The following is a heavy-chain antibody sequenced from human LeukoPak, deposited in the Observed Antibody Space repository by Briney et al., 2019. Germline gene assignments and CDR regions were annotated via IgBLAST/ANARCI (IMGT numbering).Heavy chain of an antibody. CDR1: GGSISSYY. V-gene: IGHV4-59*01. J-gene: IGHJ4*02. CDR3: ARDPDL. Sequence: PSETLSLTCTVSGGSISSYYWSWIRQPPGKGLEWIGYIYYSGSTNYNPSLKSRVTISVDTSKNQFSLKLSSVTAADTAVYYCARDPDLWGQGTLVTVSS. CDR2: IYYSGST. D-gene: IGHD1-14*01.